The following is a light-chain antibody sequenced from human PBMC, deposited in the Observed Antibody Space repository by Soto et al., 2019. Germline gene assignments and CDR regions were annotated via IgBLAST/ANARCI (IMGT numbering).Light chain of an antibody. CDR1: QGISTY. CDR3: QQSYSITWT. Sequence: DIQMTQSPSSLSASVGDRVTITCRASQGISTYLNWHQQKPGKAPKLLIYAASSLQSGVPSRFSGSGSETDFTLTISSLQPEDFATYSCQQSYSITWTFGQGTKVDIK. V-gene: IGKV1-39*01. CDR2: AAS. J-gene: IGKJ1*01.